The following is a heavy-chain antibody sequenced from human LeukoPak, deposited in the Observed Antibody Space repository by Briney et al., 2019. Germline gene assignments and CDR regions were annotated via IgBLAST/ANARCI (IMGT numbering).Heavy chain of an antibody. CDR3: ARGLELGYCSGASCYIWFDP. V-gene: IGHV4-34*01. CDR1: GGSFSGYY. J-gene: IGHJ5*02. D-gene: IGHD2-2*02. CDR2: INHGGRT. Sequence: SETLSLTCVVSGGSFSGYYWSWIRQPPGKGLEWIGEINHGGRTNYSPSLKTRVTISVDTSKNQLSLNLSSVTTADTAVYYCARGLELGYCSGASCYIWFDPWGQGTLVTVSS.